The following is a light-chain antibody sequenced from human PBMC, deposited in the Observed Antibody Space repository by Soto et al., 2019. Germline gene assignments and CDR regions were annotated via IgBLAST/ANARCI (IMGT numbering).Light chain of an antibody. V-gene: IGKV1-5*03. CDR1: QSISNW. J-gene: IGKJ1*01. CDR2: LAS. Sequence: DLQMTQSPSTLSASIGDRVTITCRASQSISNWLAWYQQKPGEAPKLLIYLASSLQGGVPSRFSGSGSGTEFTLTISSLQPADFATYYCQLYNSYSWTFGQGTKVVIK. CDR3: QLYNSYSWT.